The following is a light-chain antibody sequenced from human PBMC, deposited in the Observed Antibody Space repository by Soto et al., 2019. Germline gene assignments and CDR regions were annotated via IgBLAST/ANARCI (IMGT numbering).Light chain of an antibody. CDR2: DAS. Sequence: TQSPGSLSLSPGERATLCCRASQSVTNNYLAWYQQRPAQAPRLLIYDASSRATGVPDRFSGSGSGTDFTLTISRLEPEDFAVYYCQQYGFSPGSFTFGPGTKVDIK. V-gene: IGKV3-20*01. J-gene: IGKJ3*01. CDR3: QQYGFSPGSFT. CDR1: QSVTNNY.